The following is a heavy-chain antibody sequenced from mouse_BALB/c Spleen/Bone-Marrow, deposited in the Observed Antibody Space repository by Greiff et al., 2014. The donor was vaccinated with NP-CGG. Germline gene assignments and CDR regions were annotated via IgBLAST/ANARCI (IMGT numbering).Heavy chain of an antibody. J-gene: IGHJ4*01. CDR2: LWADGST. V-gene: IGHV2-9*02. CDR3: ARITTATGAMDY. CDR1: GFSLTTYG. Sequence: QVQLKESGPGLVAPSQSLSITCTVSGFSLTTYGVHWVRQPPGKGLEWLGVLWADGSTNYNSALMSRLGISKDNSKSQVFLKMNSLQTDDTAMYYCARITTATGAMDYWGQGTSVTVSS. D-gene: IGHD1-2*01.